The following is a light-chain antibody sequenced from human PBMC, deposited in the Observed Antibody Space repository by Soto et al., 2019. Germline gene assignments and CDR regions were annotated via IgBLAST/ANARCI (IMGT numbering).Light chain of an antibody. CDR1: RSGVGGYNF. Sequence: QSAPTQPASVSGSLGQSITISCTGTRSGVGGYNFVSWYQQHPGKAPKLLIFDVSKRPSGVSNRFSGSQSGNTASLTISGLQVEDEADYYCNSYITSSTLVFGTGTKLTVL. CDR3: NSYITSSTLV. CDR2: DVS. J-gene: IGLJ1*01. V-gene: IGLV2-14*03.